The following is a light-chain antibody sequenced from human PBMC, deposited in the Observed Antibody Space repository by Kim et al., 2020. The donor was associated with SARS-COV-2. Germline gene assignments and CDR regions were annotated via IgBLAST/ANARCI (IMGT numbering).Light chain of an antibody. CDR2: DVN. CDR1: SSDVVSYNE. J-gene: IGLJ3*02. Sequence: SVTISCTGTSSDVVSYNEVSWYQQHPGKVPKLIIYDVNKRPLGVPDRFSGSKSGNTASLTVSGLQAEDEADYYCSSFAGRNNLRVFGGGTQRTVL. CDR3: SSFAGRNNLRV. V-gene: IGLV2-8*01.